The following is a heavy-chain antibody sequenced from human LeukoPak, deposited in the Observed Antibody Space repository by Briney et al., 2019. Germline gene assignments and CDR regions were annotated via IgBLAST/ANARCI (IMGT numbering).Heavy chain of an antibody. J-gene: IGHJ4*02. CDR1: GYIFTSND. Sequence: ASVNVSCTASGYIFTSNDINWVRQATGQGPEWMGWMNPNSGNTGYAQKFQGRVTLTRNTSISTAYMELSSLRSEDTAVYYCATGDGSGSLYFDYWGQGTLVTVSS. CDR3: ATGDGSGSLYFDY. D-gene: IGHD1-26*01. V-gene: IGHV1-8*01. CDR2: MNPNSGNT.